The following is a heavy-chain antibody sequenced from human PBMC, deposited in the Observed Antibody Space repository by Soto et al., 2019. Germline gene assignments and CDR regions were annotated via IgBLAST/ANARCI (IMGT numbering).Heavy chain of an antibody. J-gene: IGHJ4*02. D-gene: IGHD6-19*01. CDR1: GFTFSSYA. V-gene: IGHV3-23*01. CDR2: ISGSGGST. CDR3: ANSPSGWYETAWDY. Sequence: GGSLRLSCAASGFTFSSYAMSWVRQAPGKGLEWVSAISGSGGSTYYADSVKGRFTISRDNSKNTLYLQMNSLRAEDTAVYYCANSPSGWYETAWDYWGQGTLVTVS.